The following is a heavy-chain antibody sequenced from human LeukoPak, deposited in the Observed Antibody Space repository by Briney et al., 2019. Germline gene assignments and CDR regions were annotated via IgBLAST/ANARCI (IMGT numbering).Heavy chain of an antibody. CDR1: GFTFSSYA. V-gene: IGHV3-23*01. CDR3: AKDPDYYDSSEGDAFDI. Sequence: PGGSLRLSCAASGFTFSSYAMSWVRQAPGKRLEWVSAISGSGGSTYYADSVKGRFTISRVNSKNTLYLQMNSLRAEDTAVYYCAKDPDYYDSSEGDAFDIWGQGTMVTVSS. J-gene: IGHJ3*02. CDR2: ISGSGGST. D-gene: IGHD3-22*01.